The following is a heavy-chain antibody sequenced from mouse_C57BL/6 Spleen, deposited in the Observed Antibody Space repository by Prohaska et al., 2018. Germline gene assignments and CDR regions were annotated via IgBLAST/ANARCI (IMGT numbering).Heavy chain of an antibody. D-gene: IGHD1-1*01. Sequence: HGKSLEWIGRINPYNGDTFYNQKFKGKATLTVDKSSSTAHMELLSLTSEDFAVYYCARSGNYYGSSYDYAMDYWGQGTSVTVSS. CDR3: ARSGNYYGSSYDYAMDY. CDR2: INPYNGDT. J-gene: IGHJ4*01. V-gene: IGHV1-37*01.